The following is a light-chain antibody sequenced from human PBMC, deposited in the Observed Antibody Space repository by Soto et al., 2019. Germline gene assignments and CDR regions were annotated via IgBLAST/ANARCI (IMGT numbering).Light chain of an antibody. CDR1: SSNIGNNY. Sequence: QAVVTQPPSVSAAPGQKVTISCSGSSSNIGNNYVSWYQQLPGTAPKLLIYENNKRPSGIPDRFSGSKSGTSATLGITGLQTGDEADYYCGTWDSSLSAGIVFGTGTKVTVL. J-gene: IGLJ1*01. V-gene: IGLV1-51*02. CDR3: GTWDSSLSAGIV. CDR2: ENN.